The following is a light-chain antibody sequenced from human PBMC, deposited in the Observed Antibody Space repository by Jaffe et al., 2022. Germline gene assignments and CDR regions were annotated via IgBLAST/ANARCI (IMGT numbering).Light chain of an antibody. J-gene: IGLJ1*01. CDR2: KDR. V-gene: IGLV3-25*03. Sequence: SYELTQPPSVSVSPGQTARITCSGDALPKQYAYWYQQKPGQAPVLVIYKDRERPSGIPERFSGSSSGTTVTLTISGVQAEDEADYYCQSADSSDTYVFGTGTKVTVL. CDR1: ALPKQY. CDR3: QSADSSDTYV.